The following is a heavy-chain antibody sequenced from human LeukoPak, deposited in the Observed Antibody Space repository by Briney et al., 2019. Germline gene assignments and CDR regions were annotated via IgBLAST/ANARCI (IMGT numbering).Heavy chain of an antibody. Sequence: GGSLRLSCAASGFIFSGNGMHWVRQAPGKGLEWVXVXXXXXSKKYYSESVKGRFTISGDNSKNTLYLQMNSLRAEDTAVYYCARDYGILTGYLYYYYYYGMDVWGQGTTVTVSS. J-gene: IGHJ6*02. CDR2: XXXXXSKK. CDR3: ARDYGILTGYLYYYYYYGMDV. CDR1: GFIFSGNG. V-gene: IGHV3-33*01. D-gene: IGHD3-9*01.